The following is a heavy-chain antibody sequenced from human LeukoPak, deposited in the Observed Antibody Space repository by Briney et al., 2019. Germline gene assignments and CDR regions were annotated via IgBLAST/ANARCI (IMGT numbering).Heavy chain of an antibody. Sequence: SETLSLTCAVSGGSISSSNWWSWVRQPPGKGLEWIGEIYHSGSTNYNPSLKSRVTISVDKSKNQFSLKLSSVTAADTAVYYCARDTVVAATRVYSFDYWGQGTLVTVSS. CDR2: IYHSGST. D-gene: IGHD2-15*01. J-gene: IGHJ4*02. CDR1: GGSISSSNW. V-gene: IGHV4-4*02. CDR3: ARDTVVAATRVYSFDY.